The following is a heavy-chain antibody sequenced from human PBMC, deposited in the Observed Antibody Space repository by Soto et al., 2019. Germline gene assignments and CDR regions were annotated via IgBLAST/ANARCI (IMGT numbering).Heavy chain of an antibody. CDR3: ARDKIIGLFDY. Sequence: SETLSLTCAVYGVSFSGYYWPWIRQPPGTGLEWIAEINHSGSTNYNPSLKSRVTISVDTSKNQSSLKLTSVIAADTAVYYCARDKIIGLFDYWGQGTLVTVSS. J-gene: IGHJ4*02. V-gene: IGHV4-34*01. CDR2: INHSGST. D-gene: IGHD2-15*01. CDR1: GVSFSGYY.